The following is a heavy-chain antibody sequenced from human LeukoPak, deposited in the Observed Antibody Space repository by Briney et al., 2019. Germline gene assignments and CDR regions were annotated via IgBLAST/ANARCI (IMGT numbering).Heavy chain of an antibody. V-gene: IGHV4-59*08. CDR1: GGSISSYY. D-gene: IGHD2-15*01. CDR2: IYYSGST. Sequence: SETLSLTCTVSGGSISSYYWSWIRQPPGKGLEWIGYIYYSGSTNYNPSLKSRVTISVDTSKNQFSLKLSSVTAADTAVYYCARLGGGCSGGSCYSIFDYWGQGTLVTVSS. J-gene: IGHJ4*02. CDR3: ARLGGGCSGGSCYSIFDY.